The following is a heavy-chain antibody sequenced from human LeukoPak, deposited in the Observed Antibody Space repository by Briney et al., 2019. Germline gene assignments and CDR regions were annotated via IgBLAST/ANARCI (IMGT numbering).Heavy chain of an antibody. D-gene: IGHD6-13*01. V-gene: IGHV3-30*18. J-gene: IGHJ3*02. CDR3: AKDRRAAAGTESDAFDI. Sequence: GGSLRLSCAASGFTFSSYGMHWVRQAPGKGLEWVAVISYDGSNKYYADSVKGRFTISRDNSKNTLYLQMNSLRAEDTAVYYCAKDRRAAAGTESDAFDIWGQGTMVTVSS. CDR2: ISYDGSNK. CDR1: GFTFSSYG.